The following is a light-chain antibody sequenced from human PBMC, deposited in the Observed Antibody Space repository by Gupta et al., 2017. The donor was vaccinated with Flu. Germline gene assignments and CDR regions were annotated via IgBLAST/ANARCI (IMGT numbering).Light chain of an antibody. J-gene: IGKJ1*01. CDR2: GAS. Sequence: EIVLTQSPGTLSLSPGERATLSCRASQSINNIFLAWYQQKLGQAPRLLIYGASTRATGIPDRFSGSGSGKDFTLTSSRREHEDCAVYCWQQDVDSHQFGQGTKVEIK. CDR1: QSINNIF. CDR3: QQDVDSHQ. V-gene: IGKV3-20*01.